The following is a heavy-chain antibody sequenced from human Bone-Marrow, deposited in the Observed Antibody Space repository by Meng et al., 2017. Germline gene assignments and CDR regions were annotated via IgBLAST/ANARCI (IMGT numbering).Heavy chain of an antibody. CDR2: IYHSGST. CDR1: GGSISSSNW. D-gene: IGHD3-9*01. CDR3: ARPTDRDILTGYYNHYFDY. J-gene: IGHJ4*02. V-gene: IGHV4-4*02. Sequence: QVQLQESGPGLVKPSGTLSLTCAVSGGSISSSNWWSWVRQPPGKGLEWIGEIYHSGSTNYNPSLKSRVTISVDKSKNQFSLKLSSVTAADTAVYYCARPTDRDILTGYYNHYFDYWGQGTLVTVSS.